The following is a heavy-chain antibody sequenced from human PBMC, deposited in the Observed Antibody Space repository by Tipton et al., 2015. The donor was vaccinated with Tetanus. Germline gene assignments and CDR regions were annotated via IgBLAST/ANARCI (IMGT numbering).Heavy chain of an antibody. Sequence: TLSLTCIVSGGSVNSGGYYWSWIRQPPGKGLEWIGYASYSGSSNYNPSLKSRVIISIDASKNQFSLKLSSVAAADTAVYYCARAYDFWSGHLDFWGQGTLVTVSS. CDR1: GGSVNSGGYY. CDR3: ARAYDFWSGHLDF. V-gene: IGHV4-61*08. CDR2: ASYSGSS. J-gene: IGHJ4*02. D-gene: IGHD3-3*01.